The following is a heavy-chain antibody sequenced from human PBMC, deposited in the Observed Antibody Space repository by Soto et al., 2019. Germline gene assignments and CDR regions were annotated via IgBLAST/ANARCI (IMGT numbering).Heavy chain of an antibody. V-gene: IGHV3-23*01. J-gene: IGHJ4*02. D-gene: IGHD3-22*01. CDR2: ISGSGDST. Sequence: HPGGSLRLSCVASGFTFSANAMSWARQVAGKGLEWVSGISGSGDSTYYADSVKGRFTISRVNSKNTLFLHMNNLRAEDTAVYYCAKLTHYYDSSGSGYWGQGTLVTVSS. CDR3: AKLTHYYDSSGSGY. CDR1: GFTFSANA.